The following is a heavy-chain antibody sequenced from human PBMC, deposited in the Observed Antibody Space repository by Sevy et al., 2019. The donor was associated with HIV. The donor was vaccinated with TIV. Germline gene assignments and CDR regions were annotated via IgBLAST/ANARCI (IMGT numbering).Heavy chain of an antibody. Sequence: ASVKVSCKASGYTFTSYGISWVRQAPGQGLEWMGWISAYNGNTNYAQKLQGRVTMTTDTSTSTGYMELRSLRSDDTAVYYCARVPICSGGSCYTETWIQLWGEFDYWGQGTLVTVSS. J-gene: IGHJ4*02. CDR3: ARVPICSGGSCYTETWIQLWGEFDY. CDR1: GYTFTSYG. V-gene: IGHV1-18*01. D-gene: IGHD2-15*01. CDR2: ISAYNGNT.